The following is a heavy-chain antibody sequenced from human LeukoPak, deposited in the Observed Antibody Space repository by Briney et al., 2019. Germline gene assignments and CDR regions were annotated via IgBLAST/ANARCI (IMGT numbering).Heavy chain of an antibody. Sequence: PGGSLRLSCAASGFIFDDHGMAWVRQAPGKGLEWVSGINWKGSVTGYADSVEGRFTISRDNAENSLYLQMHGLRDEDTALYYCARAPYSNSWYYFDYWGQGMPVTVSS. J-gene: IGHJ4*02. D-gene: IGHD6-13*01. CDR3: ARAPYSNSWYYFDY. CDR1: GFIFDDHG. V-gene: IGHV3-20*04. CDR2: INWKGSVT.